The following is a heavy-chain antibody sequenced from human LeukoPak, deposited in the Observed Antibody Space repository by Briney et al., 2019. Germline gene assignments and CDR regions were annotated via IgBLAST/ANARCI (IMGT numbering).Heavy chain of an antibody. CDR3: AKVETAAAATLRGFDY. J-gene: IGHJ4*02. V-gene: IGHV3-23*01. CDR1: GFTFSSYA. Sequence: PGGSLRLSCAASGFTFSSYAMSWVRQAPGKGLEWVSSIGGSGGSTYYADSVKGRFTISRDNSKNTLHLQMNSLRAEDTAVYYCAKVETAAAATLRGFDYWGQGTLVTVSS. D-gene: IGHD6-13*01. CDR2: IGGSGGST.